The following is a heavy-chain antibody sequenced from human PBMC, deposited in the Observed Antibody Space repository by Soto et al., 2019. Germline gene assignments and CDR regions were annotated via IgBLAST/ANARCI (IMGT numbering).Heavy chain of an antibody. CDR2: IIPMLDRT. CDR3: ASGTVTLFGVVTPPDY. V-gene: IGHV1-69*02. Sequence: QVQLVQSGAEVKRPGSSVKVSCKSSGGSFNSFHFNWVRQAPGQGLEWMGRIIPMLDRTQYAQMFQGRVTITAEKSTSTAYMEMSGLESVDTAVYYCASGTVTLFGVVTPPDYWGQGTLVTVSS. CDR1: GGSFNSFH. J-gene: IGHJ4*02. D-gene: IGHD3-3*01.